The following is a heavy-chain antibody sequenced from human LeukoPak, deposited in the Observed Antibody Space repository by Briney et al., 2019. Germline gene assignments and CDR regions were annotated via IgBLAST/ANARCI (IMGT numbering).Heavy chain of an antibody. Sequence: SETLSLTCAVYGGSFSGYYWSWIRQPPGKGLEWIGEINHSGSANYNPSLKSRVTISVDTSKNQFSLKLSSVTAADTAVYYCARGDYRLYYYYMDVWGRGTTVTISS. D-gene: IGHD4-11*01. V-gene: IGHV4-34*01. CDR3: ARGDYRLYYYYMDV. J-gene: IGHJ6*03. CDR1: GGSFSGYY. CDR2: INHSGSA.